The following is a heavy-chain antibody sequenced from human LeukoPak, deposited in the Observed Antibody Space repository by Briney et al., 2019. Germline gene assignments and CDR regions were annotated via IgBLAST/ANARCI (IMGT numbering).Heavy chain of an antibody. V-gene: IGHV1-69*13. J-gene: IGHJ4*02. D-gene: IGHD3-3*01. CDR3: ATFRAHNYDFWSGYLDY. Sequence: SVKVSCKASGGTFSSYAISWVRQAPGQGVEWMGGIIPIFGTANYAQKFQGRVTITADEPTSTAYMELSSLRSEDTAVYYCATFRAHNYDFWSGYLDYWGQGTLVTVSS. CDR1: GGTFSSYA. CDR2: IIPIFGTA.